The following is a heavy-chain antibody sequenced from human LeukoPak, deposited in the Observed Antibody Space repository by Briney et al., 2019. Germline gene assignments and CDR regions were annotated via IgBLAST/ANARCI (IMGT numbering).Heavy chain of an antibody. J-gene: IGHJ4*02. Sequence: SETLSLTCTVSGGSISSGGYSWSWIRQPPGKGLEWIGYIYHSGSTYYNPSLKSRVTISVDRSKNQFSLKLSSVTAADTAVYYCARDGNSYGSFDYWGQGTLVTVSS. V-gene: IGHV4-30-2*01. D-gene: IGHD5-18*01. CDR3: ARDGNSYGSFDY. CDR2: IYHSGST. CDR1: GGSISSGGYS.